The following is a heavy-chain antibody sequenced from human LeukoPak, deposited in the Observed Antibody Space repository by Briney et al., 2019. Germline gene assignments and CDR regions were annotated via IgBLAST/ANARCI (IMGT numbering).Heavy chain of an antibody. CDR1: GYSLTDLS. J-gene: IGHJ4*02. D-gene: IGHD4-23*01. CDR2: FDPDDGET. CDR3: AADTQKTVVPSTDH. V-gene: IGHV1-24*01. Sequence: ASVKVSCKVSGYSLTDLSMYWVRQAPGKGLEWMGGFDPDDGETTYAQRFQGRVTITEDTSTDTAYMELTNLRSDDTAVYYCAADTQKTVVPSTDHWGQGTLVTVSS.